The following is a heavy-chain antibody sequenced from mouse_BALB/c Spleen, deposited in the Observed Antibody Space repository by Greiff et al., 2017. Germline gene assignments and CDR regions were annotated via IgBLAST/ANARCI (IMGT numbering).Heavy chain of an antibody. D-gene: IGHD2-4*01. CDR3: ARRGSTMITYYAMDY. V-gene: IGHV5-6*01. J-gene: IGHJ4*01. Sequence: EVQVVESGGDLVKPGGSLKLSCAASGFTFSSYGMSWVRQTPEKRLEWVATISSGGSYTYYPDSVKGRFTISRDNAKNTLYLQMSSLKSEDTAMYYCARRGSTMITYYAMDYWGQGTSVTVSS. CDR1: GFTFSSYG. CDR2: ISSGGSYT.